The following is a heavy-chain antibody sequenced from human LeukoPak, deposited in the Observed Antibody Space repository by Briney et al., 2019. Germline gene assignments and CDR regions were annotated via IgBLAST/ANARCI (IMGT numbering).Heavy chain of an antibody. V-gene: IGHV3-73*01. CDR1: GFTFSGSA. J-gene: IGHJ4*02. CDR3: TRHGSSSSGNY. Sequence: PGGSLRLSCAASGFTFSGSAMHWVRQASGKGLEWVGRIRSKANSYATAYAASVKGRFTISRDDSKNTAYLQMNSLKTEDTAVYYCTRHGSSSSGNYWGQGTLVTVSS. D-gene: IGHD6-6*01. CDR2: IRSKANSYAT.